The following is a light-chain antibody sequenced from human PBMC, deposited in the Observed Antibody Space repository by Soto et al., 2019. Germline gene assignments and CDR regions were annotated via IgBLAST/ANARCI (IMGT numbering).Light chain of an antibody. CDR1: QSISPY. J-gene: IGKJ1*01. CDR2: LTS. Sequence: DIQMTQPPSSLSASVGDRVTITCRASQSISPYLNWFQQKPGRAPKLLIYLTSTLQSGVPSRFSGSGSGTDFTLTISSLQPEDFATYYCQQSSTTPWTFGQGTKVDVK. V-gene: IGKV1-39*01. CDR3: QQSSTTPWT.